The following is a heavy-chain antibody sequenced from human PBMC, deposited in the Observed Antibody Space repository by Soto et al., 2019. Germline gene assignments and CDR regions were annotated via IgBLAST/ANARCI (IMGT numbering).Heavy chain of an antibody. V-gene: IGHV3-23*01. CDR1: GFTFSSYA. CDR3: AKQRIAAAGTLWYFDY. Sequence: GGSLRLSCAASGFTFSSYAMSWVRQAPGKGLEWVSAISGSGGSTYYADSVKGRFTISRDNSKNTLYLQMNSPRAEDTAVYYCAKQRIAAAGTLWYFDYWGQGTLVTVSS. D-gene: IGHD6-13*01. J-gene: IGHJ4*02. CDR2: ISGSGGST.